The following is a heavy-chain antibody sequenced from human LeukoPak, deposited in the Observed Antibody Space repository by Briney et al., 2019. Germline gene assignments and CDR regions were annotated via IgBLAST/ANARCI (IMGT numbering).Heavy chain of an antibody. J-gene: IGHJ2*01. Sequence: SETLSLTCIVSGGSISSSRFYWAWIRQPPGKGLEWIGTIYYSGSTYYNPSLKRRGTISACTSKNQFSLNLSSVTAADPGVYYCARHVASDLRIVVVTSDWYFDLWGRGTLVTVSS. CDR3: ARHVASDLRIVVVTSDWYFDL. D-gene: IGHD2-21*02. CDR1: GGSISSSRFY. V-gene: IGHV4-39*01. CDR2: IYYSGST.